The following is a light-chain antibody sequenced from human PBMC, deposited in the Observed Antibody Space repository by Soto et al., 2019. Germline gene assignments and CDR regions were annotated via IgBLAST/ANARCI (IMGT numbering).Light chain of an antibody. CDR2: AAS. V-gene: IGKV1-8*01. Sequence: AIRMTQSPSSLSASTGDRVTITCRASQGVASYLAWYQQKPGKAPKLLIYAASTLQSGVPSRFSGSGSGTDFTLTINSLQSEDFATYYCQQYYSYLSLTFGGGTKVDIK. CDR3: QQYYSYLSLT. J-gene: IGKJ4*01. CDR1: QGVASY.